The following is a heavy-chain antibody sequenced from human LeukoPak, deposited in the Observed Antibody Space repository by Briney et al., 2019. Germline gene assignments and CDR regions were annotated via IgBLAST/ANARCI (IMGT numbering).Heavy chain of an antibody. CDR1: SXYA. CDR2: ISYDGSNK. J-gene: IGHJ4*02. V-gene: IGHV3-30-3*01. D-gene: IGHD3-10*01. CDR3: ARDPTGSYNFDY. Sequence: SXYAXHWVRQAPGKGLEWVAVISYDGSNKYYADSVKGRFTISRDNSKNTLSLQMNSLRAEDTAVYYCARDPTGSYNFDYWGQGTLVTVSS.